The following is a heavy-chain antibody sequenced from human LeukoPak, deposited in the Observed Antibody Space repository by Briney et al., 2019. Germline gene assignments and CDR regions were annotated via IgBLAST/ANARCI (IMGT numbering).Heavy chain of an antibody. V-gene: IGHV3-74*01. Sequence: GGSLRLSCAASGLAFSAYKMHWVRQAPRKGLVWVSRISTDGYTTDYADFVQGRFTASRDNTKNTWSLEMNSLRAEDTAVYYCARELYVVAAAGYDYWGQGTLVTVSS. CDR2: ISTDGYTT. CDR3: ARELYVVAAAGYDY. D-gene: IGHD6-13*01. CDR1: GLAFSAYK. J-gene: IGHJ4*02.